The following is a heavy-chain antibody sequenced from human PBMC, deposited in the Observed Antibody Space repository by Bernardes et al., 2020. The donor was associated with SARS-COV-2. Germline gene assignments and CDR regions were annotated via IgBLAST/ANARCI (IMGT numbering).Heavy chain of an antibody. J-gene: IGHJ4*02. Sequence: GGSLRLSCAASGIDLSMYWMHWVRQAPGKGLVWVARIDSDGSGTTYADSGKGRFIVSRDTAKNMLYLQMNGLRVEDTALYYCARDTGVDFDHWGQGTLVTVSS. V-gene: IGHV3-74*03. D-gene: IGHD2-15*01. CDR3: ARDTGVDFDH. CDR1: GIDLSMYW. CDR2: IDSDGSGT.